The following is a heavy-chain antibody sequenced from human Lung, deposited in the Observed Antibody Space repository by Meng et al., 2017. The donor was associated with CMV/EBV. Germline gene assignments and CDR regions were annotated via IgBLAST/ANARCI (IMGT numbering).Heavy chain of an antibody. V-gene: IGHV3-23*01. CDR3: AKAPSRFLKLLIQGRG. CDR1: GFTFSSYP. J-gene: IGHJ4*02. Sequence: SXEASGFTFSSYPMNWVRRAPGKGLEWVSTISPSGGTTYYADSVKGRFTVSRDNSKNTLYLEMTSLRVEDTAIYYCAKAPSRFLKLLIQGRGWGQGTXVTVSS. D-gene: IGHD3-3*01. CDR2: ISPSGGTT.